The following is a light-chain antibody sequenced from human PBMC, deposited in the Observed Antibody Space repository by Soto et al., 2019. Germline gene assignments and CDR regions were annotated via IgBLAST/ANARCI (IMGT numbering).Light chain of an antibody. Sequence: QSVLTQPRSVSGSPGQSVTISCTGTSSDVGAYNYVSWYQQHPGQAPKHMIYDVSKRPSGVPDRFSGSKSGNTASLTISGLQTEDEADYYCSSYAGGYTFVFGTGTKLTVL. CDR2: DVS. J-gene: IGLJ1*01. V-gene: IGLV2-11*01. CDR1: SSDVGAYNY. CDR3: SSYAGGYTFV.